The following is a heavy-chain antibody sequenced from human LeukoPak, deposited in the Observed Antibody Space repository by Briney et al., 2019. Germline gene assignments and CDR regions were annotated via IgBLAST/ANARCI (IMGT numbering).Heavy chain of an antibody. CDR2: IYYSGST. V-gene: IGHV4-30-4*01. CDR3: ARGGDFWSGYHFDY. Sequence: SQTLSLTCTVSGGSISGGDYYWSWIRQPPGKGLEWIGYIYYSGSTYYNPSLKSRVTISVDTSKNQFSLKLSSVTAADTAVYYCARGGDFWSGYHFDYWGQGTLVTVSS. CDR1: GGSISGGDYY. D-gene: IGHD3-3*01. J-gene: IGHJ4*02.